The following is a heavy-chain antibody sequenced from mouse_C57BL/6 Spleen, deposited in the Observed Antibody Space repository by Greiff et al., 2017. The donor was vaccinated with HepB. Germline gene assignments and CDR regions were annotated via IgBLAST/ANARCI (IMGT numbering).Heavy chain of an antibody. J-gene: IGHJ1*03. D-gene: IGHD1-1*01. CDR1: GFTFSDYY. CDR3: ARAPYYYGSIWYFDV. Sequence: EVMLVESEGGLVQPGSSMKLSCTASGFTFSDYYMAWVRQVPEKGLERVANINYDGSSTYYLDSLKSRFIISRDNAKNILYLQMSSLKSEDTATYYCARAPYYYGSIWYFDVWGTGTTVTVSS. CDR2: INYDGSST. V-gene: IGHV5-16*01.